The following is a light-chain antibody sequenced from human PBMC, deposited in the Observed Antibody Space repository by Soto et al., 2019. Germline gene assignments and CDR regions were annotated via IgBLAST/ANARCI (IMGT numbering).Light chain of an antibody. V-gene: IGLV2-8*01. CDR3: SSHAGSTNYMV. J-gene: IGLJ3*02. Sequence: QSALTQPPAASGSPGQSVTISCTGTSSDVGGYNYVSWYQQHPGKAPKLMIYEVSRRPSGVPDRFSGSKSGNTAYLTVSGLQAEDEADYHCSSHAGSTNYMVFGGGTKLTVL. CDR2: EVS. CDR1: SSDVGGYNY.